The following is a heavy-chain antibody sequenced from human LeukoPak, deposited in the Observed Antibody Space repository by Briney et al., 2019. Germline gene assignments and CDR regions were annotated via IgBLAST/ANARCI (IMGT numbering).Heavy chain of an antibody. V-gene: IGHV3-23*01. CDR1: GFTFSSDA. CDR3: AKVPSYTVFSYYGMDV. CDR2: ITASGGST. Sequence: PGGSLRLSCAASGFTFSSDALSWVRQAPGKGLEWVSGITASGGSTYYTDSVKGRFTISRDNPKNTLYLQMNSLRVEDTALYFCAKVPSYTVFSYYGMDVWGQGTTVTVSS. D-gene: IGHD3-16*02. J-gene: IGHJ6*02.